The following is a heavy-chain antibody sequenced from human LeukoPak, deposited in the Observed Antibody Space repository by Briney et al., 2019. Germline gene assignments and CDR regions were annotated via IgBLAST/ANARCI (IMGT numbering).Heavy chain of an antibody. CDR3: AKDAETADYQGGFFDY. Sequence: GGSLRLSCAASGFTFDDYALHWVRQPPGKGLEWVSLISWDGGSTYYADSVKGRFTISRDNSKNSLYLQMNSLRAEDTALYYCAKDAETADYQGGFFDYWGQGTLVTVSS. CDR2: ISWDGGST. V-gene: IGHV3-43D*03. CDR1: GFTFDDYA. J-gene: IGHJ4*02. D-gene: IGHD3-16*01.